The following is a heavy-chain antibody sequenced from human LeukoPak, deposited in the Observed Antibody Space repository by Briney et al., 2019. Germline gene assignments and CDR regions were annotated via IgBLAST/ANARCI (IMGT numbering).Heavy chain of an antibody. V-gene: IGHV3-15*01. CDR3: ATDKGVVVKGRDY. CDR1: GFTFTNAW. CDR2: IKSKTDGGTT. D-gene: IGHD3-22*01. J-gene: IGHJ4*02. Sequence: GGSLRLSCAASGFTFTNAWMSWVRQAPGKGLEWVGRIKSKTDGGTTDYAAPVQGRFTISRDDSKNTLYLQMNSLQIEDTAVYYCATDKGVVVKGRDYWGQGTLVTVSS.